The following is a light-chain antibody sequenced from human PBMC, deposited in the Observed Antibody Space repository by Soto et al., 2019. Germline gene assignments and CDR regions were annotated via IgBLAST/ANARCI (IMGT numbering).Light chain of an antibody. V-gene: IGLV8-61*01. CDR2: NTN. CDR1: SGSVSTRSY. J-gene: IGLJ3*02. Sequence: QTVVTQEPSFSVSPGGTVTLTCGLSSGSVSTRSYPSWYQQTPGQAPRTLIYNTNTRSSGVPDRFSGSILGDKGALTITGAQADDESDYYCLVRMSSDIGVFGGGTKLTVL. CDR3: LVRMSSDIGV.